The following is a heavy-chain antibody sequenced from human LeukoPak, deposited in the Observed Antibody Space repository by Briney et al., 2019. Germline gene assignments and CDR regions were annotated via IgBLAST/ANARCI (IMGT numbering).Heavy chain of an antibody. CDR2: IKQDGSEK. J-gene: IGHJ4*02. D-gene: IGHD3-10*01. V-gene: IGHV3-7*03. Sequence: GGSLRLSCAASGFTFSSYWMSWVRQAPGKGLEWVANIKQDGSEKYYVDSVKGRFTISRDNAKNSLYLQMNSLRAEDAAVYYCARDKEVYYYASGSLGYWGQGTLVTVS. CDR3: ARDKEVYYYASGSLGY. CDR1: GFTFSSYW.